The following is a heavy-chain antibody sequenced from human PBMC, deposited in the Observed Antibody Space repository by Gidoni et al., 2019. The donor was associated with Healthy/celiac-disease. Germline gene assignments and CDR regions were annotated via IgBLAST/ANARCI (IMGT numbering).Heavy chain of an antibody. Sequence: QLQLQESGPGLVKPSETLSLTCTVPGGSISSSSYYWGWIRQPPGQGLRWIGRSYYSGSTHYNQSLKSRVTISVDTSKNQFSLKLSPVTAADTAVYYCARVPYSSGWTYYFDYWGQGTLVTVSS. CDR2: SYYSGST. V-gene: IGHV4-39*01. CDR1: GGSISSSSYY. J-gene: IGHJ4*02. D-gene: IGHD6-19*01. CDR3: ARVPYSSGWTYYFDY.